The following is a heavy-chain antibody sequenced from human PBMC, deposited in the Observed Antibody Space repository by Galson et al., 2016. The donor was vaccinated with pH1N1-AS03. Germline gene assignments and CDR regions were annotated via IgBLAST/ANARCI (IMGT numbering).Heavy chain of an antibody. CDR2: INSDGRDT. D-gene: IGHD2-15*01. J-gene: IGHJ4*02. CDR3: ARVLVGAAGCDD. Sequence: SLRLSCAVSGFIFSHYWMYWVRQAPGKGLEWVSRINSDGRDTYYADSVKGRFTISRNNAKNTLSLQLNSLRVDDTALYYWARVLVGAAGCDDWGQGTLVTVSS. V-gene: IGHV3-74*01. CDR1: GFIFSHYW.